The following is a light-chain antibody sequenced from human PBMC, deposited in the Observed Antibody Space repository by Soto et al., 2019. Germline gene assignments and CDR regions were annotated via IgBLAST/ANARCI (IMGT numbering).Light chain of an antibody. CDR2: DAS. V-gene: IGKV3-11*01. J-gene: IGKJ5*01. CDR1: QSVSSY. Sequence: IVLTQSTVTLSLSPGERATLSCRASQSVSSYLAWYQQRPGQAPRLLIYDASNRATGIPARFSGSGSGTDFTLTIDNLEPEDFAIYYCQQRNNWPPITFGQGTRLEIK. CDR3: QQRNNWPPIT.